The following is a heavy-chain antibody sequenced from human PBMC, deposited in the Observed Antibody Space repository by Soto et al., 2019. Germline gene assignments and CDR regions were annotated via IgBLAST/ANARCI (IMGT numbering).Heavy chain of an antibody. CDR1: GFTFSSLS. D-gene: IGHD6-19*01. CDR3: ARDMGYSSGHGFDY. Sequence: QVQLVESGGGVVQPGRFLRLSCAASGFTFSSLSMHWVRQAPGKGLDWVALIWNDGSNKYYADSVKGRFTISRDNSKNTLYLQMNSLRAEDTALYYCARDMGYSSGHGFDYWGQGTLVTVSS. J-gene: IGHJ4*02. CDR2: IWNDGSNK. V-gene: IGHV3-33*01.